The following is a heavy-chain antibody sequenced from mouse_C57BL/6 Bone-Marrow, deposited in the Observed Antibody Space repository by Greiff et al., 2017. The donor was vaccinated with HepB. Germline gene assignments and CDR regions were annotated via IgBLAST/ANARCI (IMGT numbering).Heavy chain of an antibody. D-gene: IGHD2-10*02. CDR1: GYTFTDYN. CDR3: AVYGHRAY. CDR2: INPNNGGT. V-gene: IGHV1-18*01. Sequence: EVHLVESGPELVKPGASVKIPCKASGYTFTDYNMDWVKQSHGKSLEWIGDINPNNGGTIYNQKFKGKATLTVDKSSSTAYMELRSLTSEDTAVYYCAVYGHRAYWGQGTLVTVSA. J-gene: IGHJ3*01.